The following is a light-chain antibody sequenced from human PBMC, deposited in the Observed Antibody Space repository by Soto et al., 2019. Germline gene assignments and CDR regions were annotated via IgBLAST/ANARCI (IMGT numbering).Light chain of an antibody. CDR1: QSISSN. J-gene: IGKJ1*01. CDR3: QQYNSWHRT. CDR2: GAS. V-gene: IGKV3-15*01. Sequence: EIVMTQSPATLSVSPGERATLSCRASQSISSNLAWYQQKPGQAPRLLIYGASTRATGIPASFSGSGSGTEFTLTISSLQSEDFAVYYCQQYNSWHRTFGQGTKVDIK.